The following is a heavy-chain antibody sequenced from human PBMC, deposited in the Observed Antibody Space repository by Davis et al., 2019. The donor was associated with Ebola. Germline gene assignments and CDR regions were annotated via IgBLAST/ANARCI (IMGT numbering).Heavy chain of an antibody. D-gene: IGHD3/OR15-3a*01. CDR1: GFRFDDYA. V-gene: IGHV3-9*01. Sequence: SLKISCAASGFRFDDYAMHWVRQAPGKGLEWVSGIGWNSYDIAYVDSVKGRFTISRDNAKNSLYLQMNSLRAEDTAVYYCARTLGGLVISWGQGTLVTVSS. CDR2: IGWNSYDI. CDR3: ARTLGGLVIS. J-gene: IGHJ4*02.